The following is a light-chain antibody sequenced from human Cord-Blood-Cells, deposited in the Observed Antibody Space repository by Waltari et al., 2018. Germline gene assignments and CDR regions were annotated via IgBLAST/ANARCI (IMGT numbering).Light chain of an antibody. CDR1: SRDVGGYNY. CDR3: SSYTSSSTWV. V-gene: IGLV2-14*03. Sequence: QSALTQPASVSGSPGQSITISCTGTSRDVGGYNYLTWYQQPPVKAPKLMIYDVSKRPSGVSNRFSGSKSGNTASLTISGLQAEDEADYYCSSYTSSSTWVFGGGTKLTVL. CDR2: DVS. J-gene: IGLJ3*02.